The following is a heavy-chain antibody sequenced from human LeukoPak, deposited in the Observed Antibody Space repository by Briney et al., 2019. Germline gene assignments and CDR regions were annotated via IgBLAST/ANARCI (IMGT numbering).Heavy chain of an antibody. Sequence: SETLSLTCTVSGGSISSYYWSRIRQPPGKGLEWIGYIYYSGSTNYNPSLKSRVTISVDTSKNQFSLKLSSVTAADTAVYHCAREVVYCSSTSCYSGVDPWGQGTLVTVSS. D-gene: IGHD2-2*02. CDR3: AREVVYCSSTSCYSGVDP. CDR2: IYYSGST. J-gene: IGHJ5*02. CDR1: GGSISSYY. V-gene: IGHV4-59*01.